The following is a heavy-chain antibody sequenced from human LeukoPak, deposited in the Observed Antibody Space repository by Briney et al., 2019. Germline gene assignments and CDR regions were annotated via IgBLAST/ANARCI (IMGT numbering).Heavy chain of an antibody. D-gene: IGHD6-19*01. CDR1: GFTFSSYD. CDR3: TTCIAVPFGFDY. CDR2: IWSDGSNK. J-gene: IGHJ4*02. Sequence: ERSLRLSCAVSGFTFSSYDMHWVRQAPGKGLEWVAVIWSDGSNKHSADSVKGRFTISRDNSKNTLYLQMNSLKTEDTAVYYCTTCIAVPFGFDYWGQGTLVTVSS. V-gene: IGHV3-33*01.